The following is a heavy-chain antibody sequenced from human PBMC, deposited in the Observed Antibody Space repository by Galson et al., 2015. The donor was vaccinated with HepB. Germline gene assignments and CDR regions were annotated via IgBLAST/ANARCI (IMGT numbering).Heavy chain of an antibody. Sequence: SLRLSCAASGFTFSDYYMSWIRQAPGKGLEWVSYISSSGSTIYYADSVKGRFTISRDNAKNSLYLQMNSLRAEDTAVYYCARDGLESYYDFWSARYYYYGMDVWGQGTTVTVSS. D-gene: IGHD3-3*01. V-gene: IGHV3-11*01. CDR3: ARDGLESYYDFWSARYYYYGMDV. CDR2: ISSSGSTI. J-gene: IGHJ6*02. CDR1: GFTFSDYY.